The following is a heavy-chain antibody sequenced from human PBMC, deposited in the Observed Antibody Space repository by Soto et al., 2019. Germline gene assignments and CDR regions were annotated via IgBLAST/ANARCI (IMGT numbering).Heavy chain of an antibody. CDR2: ISSSGSTI. CDR3: ARSMPQAYYFDY. V-gene: IGHV3-11*01. J-gene: IGHJ4*02. Sequence: GGSLRLSCAASGFTFSDYYMSWIRQAPGKGLEWVSYISSSGSTIYYADSVKGRFTISRDNAKNSPYLQMNSLRAEDTAVYYCARSMPQAYYFDYWGQGTLVTVSS. CDR1: GFTFSDYY. D-gene: IGHD2-2*01.